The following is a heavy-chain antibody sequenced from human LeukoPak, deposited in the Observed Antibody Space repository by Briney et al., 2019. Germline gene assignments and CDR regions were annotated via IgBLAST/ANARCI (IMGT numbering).Heavy chain of an antibody. Sequence: GSLRLSCAASGFTFSSYSMNWVRQPPGKGLEWIGEINHSGSTNYNPSLKSRVTISVDTSKNQFSLKLSSVTAADTAVYYCARGPKIAVAPRSRWFDPWGQGTLVTVSS. CDR1: GFTFSSYS. CDR2: INHSGST. CDR3: ARGPKIAVAPRSRWFDP. D-gene: IGHD6-19*01. J-gene: IGHJ5*02. V-gene: IGHV4-34*01.